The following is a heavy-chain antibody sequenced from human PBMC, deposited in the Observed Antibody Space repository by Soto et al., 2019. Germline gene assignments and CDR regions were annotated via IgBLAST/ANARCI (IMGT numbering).Heavy chain of an antibody. CDR3: GKDTLDCSGGDCPLYYYYGMDV. CDR2: ISNDGTNK. CDR1: GFTFISYG. V-gene: IGHV3-30*18. J-gene: IGHJ6*02. D-gene: IGHD2-15*01. Sequence: SLRLSCAASGFTFISYGMHWVRRAPGKGLEWLAVISNDGTNKYLADSVKGRLTLSRDNSRNTLSLEINNLRPEDTAVYYCGKDTLDCSGGDCPLYYYYGMDVWGQGTTVTVSS.